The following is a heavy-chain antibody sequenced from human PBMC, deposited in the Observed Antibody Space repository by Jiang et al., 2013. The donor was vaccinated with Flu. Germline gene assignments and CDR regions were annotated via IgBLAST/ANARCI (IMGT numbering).Heavy chain of an antibody. Sequence: GAEVKKPGASVKVSCKASGYTFTSYGISWVRQAPGQGLEWMGWISAYNGNTNYTQKVQGRVTMTTDTSTSIAYMELRSLRSDDTAVYYCAIGPRDTSGYYYYFDYWGQGTLVTVSS. CDR1: GYTFTSYG. D-gene: IGHD3-22*01. V-gene: IGHV1-18*01. CDR3: AIGPRDTSGYYYYFDY. CDR2: ISAYNGNT. J-gene: IGHJ4*02.